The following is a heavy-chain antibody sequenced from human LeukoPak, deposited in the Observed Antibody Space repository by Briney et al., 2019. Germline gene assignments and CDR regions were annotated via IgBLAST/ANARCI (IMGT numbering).Heavy chain of an antibody. CDR1: GYTFTGYY. CDR2: INPNSGGT. D-gene: IGHD5-24*01. Sequence: ASVKVSCKASGYTFTGYYMHWVRQAPGQGLEWMGWINPNSGGTNYAQKFQGRVTMTRDTSISTAYMELSRLRSDDTAVYYCARHWSPLDGYNYPFDCWGQGTLVTVSS. CDR3: ARHWSPLDGYNYPFDC. V-gene: IGHV1-2*02. J-gene: IGHJ4*02.